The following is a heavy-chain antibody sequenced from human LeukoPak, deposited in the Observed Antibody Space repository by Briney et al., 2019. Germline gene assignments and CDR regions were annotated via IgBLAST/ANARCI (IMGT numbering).Heavy chain of an antibody. V-gene: IGHV3-30*01. D-gene: IGHD6-19*01. Sequence: GGSLRLSCTASGFTISSYAMQWVRQDSGGGREGGTVISYDASNTYYADSVKGRFTISRDNSKNTLYLQMDSLRAEDTAVYYCARGSNAVAGTTYYYYYMDVWGKGTTVTVSS. CDR1: GFTISSYA. J-gene: IGHJ6*03. CDR2: ISYDASNT. CDR3: ARGSNAVAGTTYYYYYMDV.